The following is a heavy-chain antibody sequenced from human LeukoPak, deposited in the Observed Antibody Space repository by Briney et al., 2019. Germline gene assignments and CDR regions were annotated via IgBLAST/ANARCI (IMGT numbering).Heavy chain of an antibody. Sequence: SETLSLTCTVSGGSISNHYWNWIRQSPGKGLEWIGYIYYSGYTNYNPSLKSRVTISVDTSRNQFSLKLSSVTAADTAVYYCARDSGDYYDSSGYLNAEYFQHWGQGTLVTVSS. D-gene: IGHD3-22*01. CDR3: ARDSGDYYDSSGYLNAEYFQH. J-gene: IGHJ1*01. V-gene: IGHV4-59*11. CDR1: GGSISNHY. CDR2: IYYSGYT.